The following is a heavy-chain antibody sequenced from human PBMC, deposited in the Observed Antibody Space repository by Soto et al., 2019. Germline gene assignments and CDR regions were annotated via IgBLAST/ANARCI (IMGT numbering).Heavy chain of an antibody. CDR1: GGSISSGGYS. D-gene: IGHD2-15*01. V-gene: IGHV4-30-2*01. CDR2: IDHSGST. Sequence: QLQLQESGSGLVKPSQTLSLTCAVSGGSISSGGYSWRWIRQPPGKGLEWIGYIDHSGSTYYNPSLRSRVNISVDRSKNQFSLKLSSVTAADTAVYYCARGQVVAAQHWGQGTLVTVSS. J-gene: IGHJ4*02. CDR3: ARGQVVAAQH.